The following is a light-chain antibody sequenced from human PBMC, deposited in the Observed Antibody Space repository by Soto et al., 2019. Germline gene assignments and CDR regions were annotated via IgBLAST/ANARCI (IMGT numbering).Light chain of an antibody. CDR3: QHYNSYSEA. V-gene: IGKV1-5*03. CDR2: KAS. Sequence: DIQTTQSPSTLSVSVGDRVTITCRASQTISSWLAWYQQKPGKAPKLLIYKASTLKSGVPSRFSGSGSGTEFTLTISSLQPDDFATYYCQHYNSYSEAFGQGTRLEIK. J-gene: IGKJ5*01. CDR1: QTISSW.